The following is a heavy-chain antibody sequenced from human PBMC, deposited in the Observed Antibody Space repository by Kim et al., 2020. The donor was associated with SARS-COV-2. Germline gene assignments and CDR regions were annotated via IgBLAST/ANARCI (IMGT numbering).Heavy chain of an antibody. CDR2: IIPIFGTA. CDR1: GGTFSSYA. CDR3: ARDPRRNYYGSGTYFQH. Sequence: SVKVSCKASGGTFSSYAISWVRQAPGQGLEWMGGIIPIFGTANYAQKFQGRVTITADESTSTAYMELSSLRSEDTAVYYCARDPRRNYYGSGTYFQHWGQGTLVTVSS. V-gene: IGHV1-69*13. J-gene: IGHJ1*01. D-gene: IGHD3-10*01.